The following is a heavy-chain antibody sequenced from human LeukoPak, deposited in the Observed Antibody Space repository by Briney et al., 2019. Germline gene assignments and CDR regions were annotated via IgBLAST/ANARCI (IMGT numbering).Heavy chain of an antibody. CDR3: VRVPKGAPLAGAFDI. CDR2: INPSGGST. D-gene: IGHD1-26*01. V-gene: IGHV1-46*01. Sequence: GASVKVSCKASGYTFTSYYMHWVRQAPGQGLEWMGIINPSGGSTSYAQKFQGRVTMTRDTSTSTVYMELSSLRSEDTAVYYCVRVPKGAPLAGAFDIWGQGTMVTVSS. CDR1: GYTFTSYY. J-gene: IGHJ3*02.